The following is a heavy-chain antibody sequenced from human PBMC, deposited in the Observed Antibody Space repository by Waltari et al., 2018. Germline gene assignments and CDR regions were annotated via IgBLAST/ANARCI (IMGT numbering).Heavy chain of an antibody. Sequence: EVQLVESGGGLIQPGGSLRLSCAASGFTVSSKYMSWVRQAPGKGLEWVSVIYSGGSTYYADSVKGRFTISRDNSKNTLYLQMNSLRAEDTAVYYCARGDYYDSSGYFDYWGQGTLVTVSS. J-gene: IGHJ4*02. V-gene: IGHV3-53*01. D-gene: IGHD3-22*01. CDR3: ARGDYYDSSGYFDY. CDR1: GFTVSSKY. CDR2: IYSGGST.